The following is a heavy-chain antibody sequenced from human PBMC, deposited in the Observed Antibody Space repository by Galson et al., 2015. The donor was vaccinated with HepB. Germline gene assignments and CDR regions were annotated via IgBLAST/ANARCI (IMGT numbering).Heavy chain of an antibody. V-gene: IGHV3-15*07. D-gene: IGHD3-22*01. J-gene: IGHJ4*02. CDR2: IKSKTDGGTT. CDR1: GFTFSNAW. CDR3: TTGNYYDSSGYYWGLDFDY. Sequence: SLRLSCAASGFTFSNAWMNWVRQAPGKGLEWVGRIKSKTDGGTTDYAAPVKGRFTISRDDSKNTLYLQMNSLKTEDTAVYYCTTGNYYDSSGYYWGLDFDYWGQGTLVTVSS.